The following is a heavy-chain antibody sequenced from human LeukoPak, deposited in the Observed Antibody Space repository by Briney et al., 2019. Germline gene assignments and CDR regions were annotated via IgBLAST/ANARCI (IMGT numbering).Heavy chain of an antibody. CDR2: TYYRSKWYN. CDR3: ARDANYHDSDAYYDALDI. CDR1: GDSVSSNSAA. Sequence: SQTLSLTCAISGDSVSSNSAAWNWIRQSPSRGLEWLGRTYYRSKWYNDYAVSVKSRITINPDTSKNQFSLQLNSVTPEDTAVYYCARDANYHDSDAYYDALDIWGLGTLVTVSS. V-gene: IGHV6-1*01. D-gene: IGHD3-16*01. J-gene: IGHJ3*02.